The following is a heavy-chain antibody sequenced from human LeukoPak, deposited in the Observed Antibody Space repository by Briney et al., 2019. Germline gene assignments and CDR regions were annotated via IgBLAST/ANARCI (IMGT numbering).Heavy chain of an antibody. CDR1: GFLVSDNY. V-gene: IGHV3-53*01. Sequence: GGSLRLSCAASGFLVSDNYTSWVRQAPGQGLEWVSVIYSGGSTYYADSVKGRFTISRDNSKNTVFLQLNSLRAEDTAVYYCARYHYDSSGYPYYFDYWGQGTLVTVSS. CDR2: IYSGGST. J-gene: IGHJ4*02. CDR3: ARYHYDSSGYPYYFDY. D-gene: IGHD3-22*01.